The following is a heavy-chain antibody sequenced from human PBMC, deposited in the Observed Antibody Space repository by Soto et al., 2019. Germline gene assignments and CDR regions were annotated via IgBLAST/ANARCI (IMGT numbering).Heavy chain of an antibody. Sequence: EVQLLESGGGLVQPGGSLRLSCAASGFTFSSYAMSWVRQAPGKGLEWVSTISGSGGSTYYADSVKGRFTISRDNSKNTLYLQMNSLRAEDTAVYYCAKDRGSSGWYGSFDYWGQGTLVTVSS. CDR1: GFTFSSYA. CDR3: AKDRGSSGWYGSFDY. V-gene: IGHV3-23*01. D-gene: IGHD6-19*01. J-gene: IGHJ4*02. CDR2: ISGSGGST.